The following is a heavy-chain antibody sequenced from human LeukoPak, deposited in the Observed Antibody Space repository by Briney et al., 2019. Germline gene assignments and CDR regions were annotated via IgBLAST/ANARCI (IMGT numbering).Heavy chain of an antibody. D-gene: IGHD2-15*01. V-gene: IGHV3-21*01. CDR1: GFTFSSYS. J-gene: IGHJ4*02. Sequence: GGSLRLSCAASGFTFSSYSMNWVRQAPGKGLEWVSSISTSSSYIYYADSVKGRFTISRDNAKNSLYLQMNSLRAGDTAVYYCARDGYCSGGSCYSDGYFDYWGQGTLVTVSS. CDR3: ARDGYCSGGSCYSDGYFDY. CDR2: ISTSSSYI.